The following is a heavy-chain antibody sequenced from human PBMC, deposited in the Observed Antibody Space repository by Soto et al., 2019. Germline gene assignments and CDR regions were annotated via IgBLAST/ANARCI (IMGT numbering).Heavy chain of an antibody. CDR1: GGSFSGYY. Sequence: SETLSLTCAVYGGSFSGYYWTWIRQPPGKGLEWIGEITHSGSTNYNPSLKSRVTISVDTSKNQFSLNLNSVTAADTAVYYCAKDLGYCSGGSCYSTPLDYWGQGTLVTVSS. CDR2: ITHSGST. V-gene: IGHV4-34*01. CDR3: AKDLGYCSGGSCYSTPLDY. D-gene: IGHD2-15*01. J-gene: IGHJ4*02.